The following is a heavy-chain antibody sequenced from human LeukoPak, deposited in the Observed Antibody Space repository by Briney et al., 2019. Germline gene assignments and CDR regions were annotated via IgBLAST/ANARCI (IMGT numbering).Heavy chain of an antibody. Sequence: GGSLRLSCAASGFTFDDYTMHWVRQAPGKGLEWVSLISWDGGSTYYADSVKGRFTISRDNSKNSLYLQMNSLRTEDTALYYCAKGKYQLMLEGMDVWGQGTTVTVSS. CDR3: AKGKYQLMLEGMDV. V-gene: IGHV3-43*01. J-gene: IGHJ6*02. CDR2: ISWDGGST. CDR1: GFTFDDYT. D-gene: IGHD2-2*01.